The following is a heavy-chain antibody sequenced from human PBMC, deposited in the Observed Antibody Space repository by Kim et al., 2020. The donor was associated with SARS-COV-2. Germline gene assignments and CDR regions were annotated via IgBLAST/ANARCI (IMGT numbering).Heavy chain of an antibody. D-gene: IGHD3-3*01. J-gene: IGHJ5*02. CDR2: INHSGST. V-gene: IGHV4-34*01. Sequence: SETLSLTCAVYGGSFSGYYWSWIRQPPGKGLEWIGEINHSGSTNYNPSLKSRVTISVDTSKNQFSLKLSSVTAADTAVYYCARRLSFLWSGYFGAGNWFDPWGQGTLVTVSS. CDR1: GGSFSGYY. CDR3: ARRLSFLWSGYFGAGNWFDP.